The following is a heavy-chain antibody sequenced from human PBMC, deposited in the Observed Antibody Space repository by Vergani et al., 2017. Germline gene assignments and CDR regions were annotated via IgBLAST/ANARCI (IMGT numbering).Heavy chain of an antibody. CDR1: GFSLSTSGVG. CDR2: IYWDDDK. D-gene: IGHD6-13*01. J-gene: IGHJ4*02. V-gene: IGHV2-5*02. Sequence: QITLKESGPTLVKPTQTLTLTCTFSGFSLSTSGVGVGWIRQPPGKALEWLALIYWDDDKRYSPSLKSRLTISKDTSKSQVVLTMTNMDPVDTATYYCARIPSSYSSSWFPYYFDYWGQGTLVTVSS. CDR3: ARIPSSYSSSWFPYYFDY.